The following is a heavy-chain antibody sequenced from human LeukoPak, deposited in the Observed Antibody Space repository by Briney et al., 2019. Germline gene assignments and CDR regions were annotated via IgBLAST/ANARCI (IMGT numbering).Heavy chain of an antibody. D-gene: IGHD5-24*01. J-gene: IGHJ4*02. Sequence: KASETLSLTCTVSGGSISSYYWNWIRQPPGKGLEWIGYIYYSGSTNYNPSLKSRVTISVDTSKNQFSLKLSSVTAADTAVYYCARHSASRDGYYFDYWGQGALVTVSS. V-gene: IGHV4-59*08. CDR3: ARHSASRDGYYFDY. CDR1: GGSISSYY. CDR2: IYYSGST.